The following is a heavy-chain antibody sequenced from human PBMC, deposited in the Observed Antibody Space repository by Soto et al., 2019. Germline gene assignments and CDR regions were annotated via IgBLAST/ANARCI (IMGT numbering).Heavy chain of an antibody. D-gene: IGHD3-9*01. V-gene: IGHV4-39*01. J-gene: IGHJ4*02. CDR1: GVSITSNRYF. CDR2: IYYTGST. Sequence: SETLSLTCTVSGVSITSNRYFWGWIRQPPGKRLEWIGNIYYTGSTYYYPSLKSRVTISVDTSKNQLSLKLTSVTAADTAVYYCARVVRDFNPVQDYWGQGTLVTAPQ. CDR3: ARVVRDFNPVQDY.